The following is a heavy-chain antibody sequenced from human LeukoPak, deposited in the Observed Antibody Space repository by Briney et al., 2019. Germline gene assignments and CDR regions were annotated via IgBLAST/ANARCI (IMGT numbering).Heavy chain of an antibody. Sequence: ASVKVSCKASGYTFTGYYMHWVRQAPGQGLEWMGWINPNSGGTKYAQKFQGRVTMTRDTSITTAYMELTSLEFDDTAVYYCARVYYYDSSGTFDFWGQGTMVTVSS. CDR3: ARVYYYDSSGTFDF. D-gene: IGHD3-22*01. CDR2: INPNSGGT. CDR1: GYTFTGYY. J-gene: IGHJ3*01. V-gene: IGHV1-2*02.